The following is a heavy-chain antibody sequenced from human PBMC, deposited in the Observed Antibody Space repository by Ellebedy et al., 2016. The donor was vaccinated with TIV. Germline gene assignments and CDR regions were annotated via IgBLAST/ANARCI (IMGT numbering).Heavy chain of an antibody. CDR3: ARDRRVSYDF. CDR1: GASISSSY. V-gene: IGHV4-59*01. D-gene: IGHD3-10*01. J-gene: IGHJ4*02. CDR2: ISNTGRT. Sequence: MPSETLSLTCTVSGASISSSYWSWIRQTPGKDLEWIGYISNTGRTNYNPSLQSRVTISVDTSRNQLSLTLRSLTAADTSVYYCARDRRVSYDFWGQGTLLAVSS.